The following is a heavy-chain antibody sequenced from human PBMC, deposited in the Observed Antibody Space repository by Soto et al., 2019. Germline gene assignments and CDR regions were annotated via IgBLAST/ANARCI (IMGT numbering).Heavy chain of an antibody. V-gene: IGHV1-8*01. CDR2: MNPATGNT. D-gene: IGHD6-13*01. Sequence: QVQLVQSGAEVKKPGASVKVSCKASGYTFTSFDINWVRQAPGQGLEWMGWMNPATGNTGYAQKFQGRVTMTKNTYINTAYMELSSLRSEDTAVYFCARGGDTSTWYDLDYWGQGALVTVSS. CDR1: GYTFTSFD. J-gene: IGHJ4*02. CDR3: ARGGDTSTWYDLDY.